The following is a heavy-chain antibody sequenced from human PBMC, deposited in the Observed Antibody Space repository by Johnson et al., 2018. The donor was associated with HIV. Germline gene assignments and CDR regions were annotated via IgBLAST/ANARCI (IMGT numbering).Heavy chain of an antibody. V-gene: IGHV3-30*03. J-gene: IGHJ3*02. CDR1: GFTFSGYG. CDR2: ISYDGSNK. CDR3: ASEYSYGSHDAFDI. Sequence: QVQLVESGGGVVQPGRSLRLSCAASGFTFSGYGMHWVRQAPGKGLEWVAVISYDGSNKYYADSMKGRLTISRDNSKNTLYLQINSLRTEDTAVYYCASEYSYGSHDAFDIWGQGTMVTVSS. D-gene: IGHD5-18*01.